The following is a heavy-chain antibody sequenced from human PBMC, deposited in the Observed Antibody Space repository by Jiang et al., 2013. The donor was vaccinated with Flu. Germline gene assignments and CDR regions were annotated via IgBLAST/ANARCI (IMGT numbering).Heavy chain of an antibody. CDR2: INPSDSDT. J-gene: IGHJ3*02. V-gene: IGHV5-51*01. D-gene: IGHD3-22*01. CDR1: GYSFTSFR. Sequence: GAEVKKPGESLKISCKGSGYSFTSFRIGWVRQMPGKGLEWMGIINPSDSDTQYSPSFQGHVTFSADKSINTVYLQWSSLEASDTAIYFCARNRSGYYGNAFDIWGEGTMVTVSS. CDR3: ARNRSGYYGNAFDI.